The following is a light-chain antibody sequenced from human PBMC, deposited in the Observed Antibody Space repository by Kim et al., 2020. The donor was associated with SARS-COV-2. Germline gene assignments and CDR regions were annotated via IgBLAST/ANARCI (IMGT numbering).Light chain of an antibody. CDR2: GAS. CDR3: QQYGSSSYT. J-gene: IGKJ2*01. V-gene: IGKV3-20*01. Sequence: EIVLTQSPGTLSLSPGERATLSCRASQSVSSIYLAWYQQKPGQAPRVLISGASSRATGIPDRFRGSGSGTDFTLTISRLEPEDFAVYYCQQYGSSSYTFGQGTKLEI. CDR1: QSVSSIY.